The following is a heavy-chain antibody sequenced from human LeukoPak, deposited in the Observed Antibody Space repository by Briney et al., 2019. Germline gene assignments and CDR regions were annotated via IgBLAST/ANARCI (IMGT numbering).Heavy chain of an antibody. CDR3: TRSRVSGSYFDYHSGMDV. V-gene: IGHV4-59*11. CDR2: VSFSGTT. Sequence: SETLSLTCTVSRGPISSHYWSWIRQPPGKGLEWIGYVSFSGTTKYSRSLNSRVTISRDTSKNQFSLRVNSVTAADTAVYYCTRSRVSGSYFDYHSGMDVWGQGTTVIVS. CDR1: RGPISSHY. J-gene: IGHJ6*02. D-gene: IGHD1-26*01.